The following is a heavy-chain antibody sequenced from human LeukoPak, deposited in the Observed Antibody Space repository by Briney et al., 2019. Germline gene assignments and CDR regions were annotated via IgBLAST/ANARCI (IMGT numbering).Heavy chain of an antibody. CDR1: GYTFTSYD. D-gene: IGHD3-10*01. Sequence: ASVKVSCKASGYTFTSYDINWVRQATGQGLEWMGWMNPNSGNTGYAQKFQGRVTMTRNTSISTAYMELSSLRSDDTAVYYCARTVLGGYSYGSGRHYFDYWGQGTLVTVSS. J-gene: IGHJ4*02. V-gene: IGHV1-8*01. CDR2: MNPNSGNT. CDR3: ARTVLGGYSYGSGRHYFDY.